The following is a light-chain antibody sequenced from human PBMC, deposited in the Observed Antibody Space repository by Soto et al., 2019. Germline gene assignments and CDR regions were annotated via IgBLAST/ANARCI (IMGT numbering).Light chain of an antibody. CDR1: SSNIGSNT. CDR3: AAWDDSLNGRV. J-gene: IGLJ3*02. CDR2: KSN. Sequence: QPVLTQPPSASATPGQRVTISCSGSSSNIGSNTVNWNQQLPGTAPKLLIYKSNQRPSGVPDRFSGSKSGTSASLAISGLQSEDEADYYCAAWDDSLNGRVFGGGTKLTVL. V-gene: IGLV1-44*01.